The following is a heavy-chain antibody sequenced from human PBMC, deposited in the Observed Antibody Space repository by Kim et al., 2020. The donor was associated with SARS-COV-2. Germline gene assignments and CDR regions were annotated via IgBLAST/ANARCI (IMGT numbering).Heavy chain of an antibody. CDR1: GFTFSDYY. Sequence: GGSLRLSCAASGFTFSDYYMSWIRQAPGKGLEWVSYISSSSSYTNYADSVKGRFTISRDNAKNSLYLQMNSLRAEDTAVYYCARAWGYCSGGSCYLDAFDIWGQGTMVTVSS. D-gene: IGHD2-15*01. CDR3: ARAWGYCSGGSCYLDAFDI. J-gene: IGHJ3*02. V-gene: IGHV3-11*06. CDR2: ISSSSSYT.